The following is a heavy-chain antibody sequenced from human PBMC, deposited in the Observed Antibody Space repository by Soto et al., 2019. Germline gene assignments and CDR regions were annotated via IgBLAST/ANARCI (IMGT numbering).Heavy chain of an antibody. CDR2: ISGSGGST. CDR3: AKDHRSKSDYGGNSKRFDY. J-gene: IGHJ4*02. V-gene: IGHV3-23*01. CDR1: GFTFSSYA. Sequence: GGSLRLSCAASGFTFSSYAMSWVRRAPGKGLEWVSAISGSGGSTYYADSVKGRFTISRDNSKNTLYLQMNSLRAEDTAVYYCAKDHRSKSDYGGNSKRFDYWGQGTLVTVSS. D-gene: IGHD4-17*01.